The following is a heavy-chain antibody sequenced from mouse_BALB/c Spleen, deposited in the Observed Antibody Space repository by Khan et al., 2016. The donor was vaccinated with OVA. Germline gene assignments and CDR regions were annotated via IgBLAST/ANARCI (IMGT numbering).Heavy chain of an antibody. CDR1: GYAFTSYT. CDR2: INPSNGYT. Sequence: QVQLKQSGAELARPGASVKMSCKASGYAFTSYTIHWIKKRPGQGLEWIGYINPSNGYTNYNQKFKDKATLTTDKSSTTAYMQLSSLTSDDSAIYSCVRDGAYHRIDGWFAYWGQGTLVTVSA. CDR3: VRDGAYHRIDGWFAY. V-gene: IGHV1-4*01. D-gene: IGHD2-14*01. J-gene: IGHJ3*01.